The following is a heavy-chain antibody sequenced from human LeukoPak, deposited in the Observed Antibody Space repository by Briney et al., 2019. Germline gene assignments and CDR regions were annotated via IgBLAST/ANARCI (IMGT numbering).Heavy chain of an antibody. J-gene: IGHJ4*02. CDR1: GGTFSSYA. D-gene: IGHD4-17*01. CDR3: AQLVRVGYGDRD. V-gene: IGHV1-69*05. CDR2: IIPIFGTA. Sequence: SVKVSCKASGGTFSSYAISWVRQAPGQGLEWMGRIIPIFGTANYAQKFQGRVTITTDESTSTAYTELSSLRSEDTAVYYCAQLVRVGYGDRDWGQGTLVTVSS.